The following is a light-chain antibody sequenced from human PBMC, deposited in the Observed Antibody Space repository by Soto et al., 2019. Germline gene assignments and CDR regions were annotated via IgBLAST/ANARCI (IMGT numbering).Light chain of an antibody. CDR2: LGS. Sequence: DIVMTQSPLSLPVTPGEPASISCRSSQSLLYRNGHNYLDWYLQKPGQSPQLLIYLGSNRASGVPDRFSGSGSGTDFTLKISRVEVEDVGVYYCMQALESRTFGQGTQVEIK. CDR1: QSLLYRNGHNY. V-gene: IGKV2-28*01. CDR3: MQALESRT. J-gene: IGKJ1*01.